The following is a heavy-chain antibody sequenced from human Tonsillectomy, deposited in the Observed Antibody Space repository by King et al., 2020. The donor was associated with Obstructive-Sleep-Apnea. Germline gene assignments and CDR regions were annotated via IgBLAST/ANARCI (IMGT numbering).Heavy chain of an antibody. Sequence: VQLVQSGAEVKKPGSSVKVSCKASGGTFSSYAIYWVRQAPGQGLEWMGGIIPIHGLQDYARKFQGRVTITADISTSTSYMELRSLTSEDTAVYYCARGGDVYNQRGVYGGQGSLVTVSS. CDR1: GGTFSSYA. V-gene: IGHV1-69*10. CDR3: ARGGDVYNQRGVY. J-gene: IGHJ4*02. CDR2: IIPIHGLQ. D-gene: IGHD5/OR15-5a*01.